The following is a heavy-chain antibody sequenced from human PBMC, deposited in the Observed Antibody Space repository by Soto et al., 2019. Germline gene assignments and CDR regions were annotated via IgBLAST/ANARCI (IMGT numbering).Heavy chain of an antibody. V-gene: IGHV1-3*01. J-gene: IGHJ4*02. Sequence: GASVKVSCKASGYTFTTLSMHWVRQAPGQSLEWMGYINAGSGYTKYSQNFQGRVTITRDTLASTAYMELSSLRSEDTAVYYCASQYCGDYCSANYWVQGTLVTVSS. CDR3: ASQYCGDYCSANY. CDR1: GYTFTTLS. CDR2: INAGSGYT. D-gene: IGHD2-21*02.